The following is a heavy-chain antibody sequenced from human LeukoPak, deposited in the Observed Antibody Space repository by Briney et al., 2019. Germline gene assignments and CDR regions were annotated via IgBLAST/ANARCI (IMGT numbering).Heavy chain of an antibody. Sequence: SETLSLTCTVSGGSISSYYWSWIRQPPGKGLEWIGYIYYSGSTNYNPSLESRVTISVDTSKNQFSLKLRSVTAADTAVYYCASLNYYDSSGSIDYWGQGTLVTVSS. D-gene: IGHD3-22*01. CDR3: ASLNYYDSSGSIDY. J-gene: IGHJ4*02. CDR1: GGSISSYY. CDR2: IYYSGST. V-gene: IGHV4-59*01.